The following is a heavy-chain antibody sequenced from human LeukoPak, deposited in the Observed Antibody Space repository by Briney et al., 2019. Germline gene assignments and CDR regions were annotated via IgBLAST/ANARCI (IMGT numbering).Heavy chain of an antibody. J-gene: IGHJ4*02. CDR2: ISGSGGST. D-gene: IGHD2-15*01. CDR3: AKPTKRSYCSGGSCYFRY. CDR1: GFTFSSYA. V-gene: IGHV3-23*01. Sequence: GGSLRLSCGASGFTFSSYAMSWVRQAPGKGLEWVSAISGSGGSTYYADSVKGRFTISRDNSKNTLYLQMNSLRAEDTAVYYCAKPTKRSYCSGGSCYFRYWGQGTLVTVSS.